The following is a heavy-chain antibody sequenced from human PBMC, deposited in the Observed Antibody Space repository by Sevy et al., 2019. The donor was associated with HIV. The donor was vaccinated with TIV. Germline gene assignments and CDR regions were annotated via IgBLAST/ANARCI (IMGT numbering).Heavy chain of an antibody. CDR3: ASFWSGSPGDAFDI. CDR2: IRSSSSYT. D-gene: IGHD3-3*01. J-gene: IGHJ3*02. Sequence: GGSLRLSCAASGFTFSDYYMSWIRQAPGKGLEWVSYIRSSSSYTNYADSVKGRFTISRDNAKNSLYLQMNSLRAEDTAVYYCASFWSGSPGDAFDIWGQGTMVTVSS. V-gene: IGHV3-11*06. CDR1: GFTFSDYY.